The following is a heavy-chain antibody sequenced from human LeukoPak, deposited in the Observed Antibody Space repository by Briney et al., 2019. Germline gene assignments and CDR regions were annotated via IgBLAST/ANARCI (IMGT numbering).Heavy chain of an antibody. D-gene: IGHD2-2*02. CDR3: ARHVVPAAIRGSPGYYMDV. J-gene: IGHJ6*03. CDR2: IYPGDSDT. V-gene: IGHV5-51*01. CDR1: GYSFTSYW. Sequence: GESLKISCKGSGYSFTSYWIGWVRQMPGKGLEWMGIIYPGDSDTRYSPSFQGQVTISADKSISTAYLQWSSLKASDTAMYYCARHVVPAAIRGSPGYYMDVWGKGTTVTVSS.